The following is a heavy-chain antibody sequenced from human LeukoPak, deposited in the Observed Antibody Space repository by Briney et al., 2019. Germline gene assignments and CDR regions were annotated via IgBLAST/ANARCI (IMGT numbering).Heavy chain of an antibody. CDR3: AKSRTPYCGGDCYYFDH. V-gene: IGHV3-23*01. CDR1: GFTFSSYA. J-gene: IGHJ4*02. CDR2: ISGSGGTT. Sequence: HAGGSLRLSCAASGFTFSSYAMSWVRQAPGKGLASVSAISGSGGTTYYADSVKGRFTISRDNSKNTLYVQMSSLRAEDTAVYYCAKSRTPYCGGDCYYFDHWGQGTLVTVSS. D-gene: IGHD2-21*02.